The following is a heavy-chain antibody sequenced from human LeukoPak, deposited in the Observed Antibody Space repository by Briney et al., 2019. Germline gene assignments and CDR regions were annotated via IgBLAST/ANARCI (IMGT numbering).Heavy chain of an antibody. CDR3: TRDQGYCTSTSCYDLGAYFDY. CDR1: GFTFNTYG. J-gene: IGHJ4*02. CDR2: VPSDGSTK. V-gene: IGHV3-30*04. D-gene: IGHD2-2*01. Sequence: PGGSLRLSCAASGFTFNTYGLHWVRQAPGKGLEWVAAVPSDGSTKYYADSVKGRFTISRDNSKKTLYLQMNSLRAEDTAVYYCTRDQGYCTSTSCYDLGAYFDYWGQGALVTVSS.